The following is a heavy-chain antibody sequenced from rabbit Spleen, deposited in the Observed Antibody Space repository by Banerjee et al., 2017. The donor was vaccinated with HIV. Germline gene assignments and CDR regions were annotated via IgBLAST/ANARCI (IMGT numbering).Heavy chain of an antibody. CDR2: IYSGSRGST. V-gene: IGHV1S43*01. D-gene: IGHD2-1*01. Sequence: QEQLEESGGGLVKPGGTLTLTCKASGIDFSSGYYMCWVRQAPGKGLEWIACIYSGSRGSTYYASWAKGRFTITRSTSLNTVTLQLNSLTAADTATYFCARDLDGESDNSFNLWGPGTLVTVS. CDR3: ARDLDGESDNSFNL. CDR1: GIDFSSGYY. J-gene: IGHJ4*01.